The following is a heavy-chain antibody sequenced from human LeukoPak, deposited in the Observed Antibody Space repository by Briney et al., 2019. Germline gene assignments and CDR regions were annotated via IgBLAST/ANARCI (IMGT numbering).Heavy chain of an antibody. CDR2: TYYRSKWYN. J-gene: IGHJ4*02. CDR1: GDSVSSNSAA. Sequence: QTLSLTCAISGDSVSSNSAAWNWIRQSPSRGLEWLGRTYYRSKWYNDYAVSVKSRITINPDTSKNQFSLQLNSVTPEDTAVYYCARVGYYDSSGFSQTFDYWGQGTLVTVSS. V-gene: IGHV6-1*01. D-gene: IGHD3-22*01. CDR3: ARVGYYDSSGFSQTFDY.